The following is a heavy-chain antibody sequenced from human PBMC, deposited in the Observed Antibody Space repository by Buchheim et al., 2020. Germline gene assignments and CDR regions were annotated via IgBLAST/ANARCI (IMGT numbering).Heavy chain of an antibody. V-gene: IGHV4-34*01. CDR1: GGSFSGYY. Sequence: QVQLQQWGAGLLKPSETLSLTCAVYGGSFSGYYWSWFRQPPGKGLEWFGEINHSGSTNYNPSLKSRVTISVDTSQNQFSLKLSSVTAADTAVYYCARVGYYYYYGMDVWGQGTT. CDR2: INHSGST. J-gene: IGHJ6*02. CDR3: ARVGYYYYYGMDV.